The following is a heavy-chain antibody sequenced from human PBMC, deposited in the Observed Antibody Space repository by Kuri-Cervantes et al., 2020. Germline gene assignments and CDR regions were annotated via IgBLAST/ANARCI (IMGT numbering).Heavy chain of an antibody. V-gene: IGHV3-23*01. CDR3: AKVTYGNVYYFDY. CDR2: ISGSSVST. Sequence: GESLKISCAASGFIVSSNHMSWVRQAPGKGLEWVSAISGSSVSTYYADSVKGRFTISRDSSKNTLYLQMSSLKAEDTAVYFCAKVTYGNVYYFDYWGQGTLVTVSS. CDR1: GFIVSSNH. J-gene: IGHJ4*02. D-gene: IGHD3-10*01.